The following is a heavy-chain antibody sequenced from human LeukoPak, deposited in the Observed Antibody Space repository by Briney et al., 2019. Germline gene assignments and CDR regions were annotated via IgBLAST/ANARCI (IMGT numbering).Heavy chain of an antibody. CDR3: ARDSSGYRPMDV. Sequence: GASVKVSCKASGYTFTGYYMHWVRQAPGQGLEWMGWINPNSGYTNYAQKFQGRVTMTRDTSISTAYMELSRLRSDDTAVYYCARDSSGYRPMDVWGKGTTVTISS. V-gene: IGHV1-2*02. D-gene: IGHD3-22*01. CDR1: GYTFTGYY. J-gene: IGHJ6*03. CDR2: INPNSGYT.